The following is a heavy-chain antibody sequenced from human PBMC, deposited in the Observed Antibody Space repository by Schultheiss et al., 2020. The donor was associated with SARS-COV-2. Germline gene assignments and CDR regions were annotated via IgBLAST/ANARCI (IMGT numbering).Heavy chain of an antibody. CDR3: ARGEKLITIFGVVTGFDY. D-gene: IGHD3-3*01. V-gene: IGHV3-53*01. CDR2: IYSGGST. J-gene: IGHJ4*02. Sequence: GGSLRLSCAASGFTVSSNYMSWVRQAPGKGLEWVSVIYSGGSTYYADSVKGRFTISRDNSKNTLYLQMNSLRAEDTAVYYCARGEKLITIFGVVTGFDYWGQGTLVTVS. CDR1: GFTVSSNY.